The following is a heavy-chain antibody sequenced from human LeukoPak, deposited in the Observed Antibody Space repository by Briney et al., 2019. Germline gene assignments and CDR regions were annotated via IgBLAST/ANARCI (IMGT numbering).Heavy chain of an antibody. CDR3: ARGQARVDLIDY. CDR1: GYTFSDFY. J-gene: IGHJ4*02. Sequence: ASVKVSCKASGYTFSDFYIHWVRQAPGQRLEWLGWINPHGGVTEYSQKFHGRVTMTRDTSISTAYMELSGLTSDDAALYYCARGQARVDLIDYWGQGTQVTVSS. V-gene: IGHV1-2*02. CDR2: INPHGGVT. D-gene: IGHD2-15*01.